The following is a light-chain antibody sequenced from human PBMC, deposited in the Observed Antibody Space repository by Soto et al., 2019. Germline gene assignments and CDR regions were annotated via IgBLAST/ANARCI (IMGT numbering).Light chain of an antibody. CDR3: SSYTRSSIVV. J-gene: IGLJ2*01. Sequence: QSALTQPASVSGSPGQSITISCTGTSSDVGGYNYVSWYQQPPGKAPKLIIYGVSNRPSGVSNRFSGSKSCNTASQTISGLQAEDEADYYCSSYTRSSIVVFGGGTKLTVL. V-gene: IGLV2-14*01. CDR2: GVS. CDR1: SSDVGGYNY.